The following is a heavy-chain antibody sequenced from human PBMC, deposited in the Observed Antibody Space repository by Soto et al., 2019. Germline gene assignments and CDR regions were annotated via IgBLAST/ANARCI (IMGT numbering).Heavy chain of an antibody. D-gene: IGHD2-2*01. Sequence: GGSLRLSCAASGFTFSSYAMHWVRQAPGKGLEWVAVISYDGSNKYYADSVKGRFTISRDNSKNTLYLQMNSLRAEDTAVYYCARARSLTSNCLDWGQGTLVTVSS. CDR1: GFTFSSYA. CDR2: ISYDGSNK. V-gene: IGHV3-30-3*01. CDR3: ARARSLTSNCLD. J-gene: IGHJ4*02.